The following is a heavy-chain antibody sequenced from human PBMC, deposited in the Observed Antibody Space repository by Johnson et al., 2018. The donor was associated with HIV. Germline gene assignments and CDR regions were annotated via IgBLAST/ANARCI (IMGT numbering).Heavy chain of an antibody. V-gene: IGHV3-33*06. Sequence: QVLLVESGGGVVQPGRSLRLSCVASGYSFRNSAMHWVRQAPGKGLEWVATIWSDGTNKYYGDSVKGRFTVSRDSSKNTLFLQMTSLRVEDTAVYYCAKEGTYYNFWSGYPNGDDVDIWGQGTMVTVSS. D-gene: IGHD3-3*01. J-gene: IGHJ3*02. CDR3: AKEGTYYNFWSGYPNGDDVDI. CDR2: IWSDGTNK. CDR1: GYSFRNSA.